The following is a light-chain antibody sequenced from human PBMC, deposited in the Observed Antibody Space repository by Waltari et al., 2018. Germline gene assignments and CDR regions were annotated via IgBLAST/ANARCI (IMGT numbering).Light chain of an antibody. V-gene: IGKV3-20*01. CDR2: GAS. J-gene: IGKJ1*01. Sequence: EIVLTQSPGTLPLSPGDRATLACRASQRVSRALAWYQQKPGQAPRLLIYGASNRATGIPDRFSGSGSGTDFSLIISRLEPEDFAVYYCQHYVSLPVTFGQGTKVEIK. CDR1: QRVSRA. CDR3: QHYVSLPVT.